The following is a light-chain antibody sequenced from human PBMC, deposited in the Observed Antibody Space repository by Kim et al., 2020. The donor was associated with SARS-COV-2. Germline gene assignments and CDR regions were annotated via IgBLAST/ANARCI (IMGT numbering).Light chain of an antibody. CDR1: SSDVGAYNY. J-gene: IGLJ3*02. CDR2: DVT. Sequence: GQSITLSCTGTSSDVGAYNYLSWYQQHPGKAPKLMIYDVTKWPSGVSSRFSGSKSGNTASLTVSGLQAEDEADYYCSSYTSSDSWVFGGGTQLTVL. V-gene: IGLV2-14*03. CDR3: SSYTSSDSWV.